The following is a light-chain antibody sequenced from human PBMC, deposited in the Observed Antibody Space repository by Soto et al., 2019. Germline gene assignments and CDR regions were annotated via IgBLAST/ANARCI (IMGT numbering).Light chain of an antibody. J-gene: IGLJ2*01. CDR1: SSNIGNNY. CDR2: DNN. V-gene: IGLV1-51*01. Sequence: QSVLTQPPSVSAAPGQKVTIACSGSSSNIGNNYVSWYQQLLGTAPKLLIYDNNKRPSGIPDRFSGSKSGTSATLGITGLQTGDEADYYCGTWDSSLSAVVFGGGTKLTVL. CDR3: GTWDSSLSAVV.